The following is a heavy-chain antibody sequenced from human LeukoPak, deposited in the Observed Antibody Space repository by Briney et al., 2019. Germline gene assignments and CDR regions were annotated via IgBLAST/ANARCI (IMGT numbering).Heavy chain of an antibody. CDR3: AKDTGGDYDSSGYFDY. V-gene: IGHV3-9*03. Sequence: PGRSLRLSCAASGFTFDDYAMHWVRQAPGKGLEWVSGISWNSGSIGYAASVKGRFTISRDNAKNSLYLQMNSLRAEDMALYYCAKDTGGDYDSSGYFDYWGQGTLVTVSS. CDR2: ISWNSGSI. D-gene: IGHD3-22*01. J-gene: IGHJ4*02. CDR1: GFTFDDYA.